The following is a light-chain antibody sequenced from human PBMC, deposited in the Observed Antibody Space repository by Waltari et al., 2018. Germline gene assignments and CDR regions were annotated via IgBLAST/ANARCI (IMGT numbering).Light chain of an antibody. J-gene: IGKJ4*01. CDR2: AAS. CDR3: QQVNGYPLT. V-gene: IGKV1-9*01. Sequence: DIQLTQYPSFLSASVGDRVTITCRASQGITTYLVWYQQKPGKAPKVLIYAASTLQSGVPSRFSGSGSGTEFTLTITSLQPEDFATYYCQQVNGYPLTFGGGTKVEIK. CDR1: QGITTY.